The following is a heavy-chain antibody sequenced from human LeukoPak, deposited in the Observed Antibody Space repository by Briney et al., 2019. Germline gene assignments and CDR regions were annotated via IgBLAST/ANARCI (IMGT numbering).Heavy chain of an antibody. CDR2: INAGNGNT. Sequence: ASVKVSCKASGYTFTSYAMHWVRQAPGQRLEWMGWINAGNGNTKYSQKFQGRVTITRDTSASTAYMELSSLRSEDTAVYYCARDQSITMVRGVIPFFDYWGQGTLVTVSS. V-gene: IGHV1-3*01. CDR1: GYTFTSYA. D-gene: IGHD3-10*01. J-gene: IGHJ4*02. CDR3: ARDQSITMVRGVIPFFDY.